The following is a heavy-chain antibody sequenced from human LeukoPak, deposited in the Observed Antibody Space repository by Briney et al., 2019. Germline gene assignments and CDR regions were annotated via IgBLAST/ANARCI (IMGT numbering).Heavy chain of an antibody. J-gene: IGHJ6*02. Sequence: PSETLSLTCTVSGGSISNYYWTWIRQSAGNGLDWIGRIYSSGSTDYNPSLRSRVSMSLDTSKNHISLELTSVTAADTAVYYCSRGLIYSSGYDYGSDVWGQGTTVTVSS. V-gene: IGHV4-4*07. CDR3: SRGLIYSSGYDYGSDV. CDR2: IYSSGST. D-gene: IGHD2-21*01. CDR1: GGSISNYY.